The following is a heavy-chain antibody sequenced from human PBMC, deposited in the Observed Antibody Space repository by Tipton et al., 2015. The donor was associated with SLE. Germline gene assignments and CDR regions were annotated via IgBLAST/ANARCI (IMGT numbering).Heavy chain of an antibody. Sequence: SLRLSCAASGFTFSTYGMRWVRQSPEKGLAWVSSISGTDNSTYYADSVKGRFTISRDNSKNTLYLQMSSLRVEDTALYYCARRNSESGALDIWGQGTLVTVSS. V-gene: IGHV3-23*01. CDR2: ISGTDNST. CDR3: ARRNSESGALDI. D-gene: IGHD3-10*01. J-gene: IGHJ3*02. CDR1: GFTFSTYG.